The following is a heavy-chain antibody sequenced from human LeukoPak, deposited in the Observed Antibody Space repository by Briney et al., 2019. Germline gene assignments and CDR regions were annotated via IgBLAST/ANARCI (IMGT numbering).Heavy chain of an antibody. CDR1: GGTSSSYA. CDR3: ASSGRVVKYYYYYMDV. CDR2: VIPIFGTA. Sequence: SVKVSCKVSGGTSSSYAISWVRQAPGQGLEWMGGVIPIFGTANYAQKFQGRVTITADKSTSTAYMELSSLKSEDTAVYYCASSGRVVKYYYYYMDVWGKGTTVTVSS. V-gene: IGHV1-69*06. D-gene: IGHD3-3*01. J-gene: IGHJ6*03.